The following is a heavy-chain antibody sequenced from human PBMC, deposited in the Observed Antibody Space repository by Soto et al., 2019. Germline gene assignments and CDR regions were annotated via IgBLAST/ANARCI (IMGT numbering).Heavy chain of an antibody. CDR2: MKQDGSEK. CDR1: GFTFRNYW. J-gene: IGHJ4*02. V-gene: IGHV3-7*03. D-gene: IGHD1-26*01. CDR3: ATSPWETLGC. Sequence: EVQLVASGGGLVQPGRSLRLSCAASGFTFRNYWMSWVRQAPGKGLEWVANMKQDGSEKYYLDSVKGRFTISRDNAKMSLYLQMNSMGGEDTAFYYCATSPWETLGCWGQGTLVTVSS.